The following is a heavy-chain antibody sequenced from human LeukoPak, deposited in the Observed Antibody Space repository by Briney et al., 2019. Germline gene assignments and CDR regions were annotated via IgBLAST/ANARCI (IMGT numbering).Heavy chain of an antibody. Sequence: GGSLRLSCAASGFTFSSYAMSWVRQAPGKGLEWVSVISGSGGSTYYADSVKGRFTISRDNSKNTVYLQMNSLRAEDTAVYYCAKVNHYDFWSGYYDYWGQGTLVTVSS. CDR2: ISGSGGST. V-gene: IGHV3-23*01. J-gene: IGHJ4*02. D-gene: IGHD3-3*01. CDR1: GFTFSSYA. CDR3: AKVNHYDFWSGYYDY.